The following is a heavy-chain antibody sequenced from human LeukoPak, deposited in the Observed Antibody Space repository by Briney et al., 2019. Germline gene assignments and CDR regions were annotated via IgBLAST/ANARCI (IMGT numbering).Heavy chain of an antibody. J-gene: IGHJ5*02. CDR1: GXTFSTCD. V-gene: IGHV3-23*01. CDR2: ISGSGGIT. CDR3: AKGLNSNWVGWFDP. D-gene: IGHD4-11*01. Sequence: GGSLRLSCAASGXTFSTCDMTWVRQAPGKGLEWVSSISGSGGITYYADSVKGRFTISRDNSKNTLYLQMNSLRPEDTAVYYCAKGLNSNWVGWFDPWGQGTLVTVSS.